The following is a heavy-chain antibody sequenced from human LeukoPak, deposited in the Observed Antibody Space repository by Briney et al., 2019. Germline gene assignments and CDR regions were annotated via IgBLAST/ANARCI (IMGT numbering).Heavy chain of an antibody. D-gene: IGHD2-21*01. CDR2: ISSSSSYI. V-gene: IGHV3-21*01. CDR3: ARDYSNYYGMDV. CDR1: GFTFSSHS. Sequence: GGSLRLSCAASGFTFSSHSMNWVRQAPGKGLEWVSSISSSSSYIYYADSVKGRFTISRDNAKNSLYLQMNSLRAEDTAVYYCARDYSNYYGMDVWGQGTTVTVSS. J-gene: IGHJ6*02.